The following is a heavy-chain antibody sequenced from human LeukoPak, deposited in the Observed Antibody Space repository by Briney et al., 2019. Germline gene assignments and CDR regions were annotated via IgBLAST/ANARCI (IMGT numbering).Heavy chain of an antibody. V-gene: IGHV3-74*01. D-gene: IGHD5-18*01. CDR3: TADTVHGAVGSDY. J-gene: IGHJ4*02. CDR2: INSDGSSI. Sequence: GGSLRLSCAASGFSVNNLHMSWVRQAPGKGLEWVSRINSDGSSISYSDSAKGRFTIARDNAKSTLYLQMNSLRAEDTAVYYCTADTVHGAVGSDYWGQGTLVAVAS. CDR1: GFSVNNLH.